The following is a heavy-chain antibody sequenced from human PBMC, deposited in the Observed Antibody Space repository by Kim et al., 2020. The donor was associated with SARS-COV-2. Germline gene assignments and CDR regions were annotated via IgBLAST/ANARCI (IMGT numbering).Heavy chain of an antibody. CDR2: T. CDR3: ARPSTPGAFDI. Sequence: TNYYPSLKSRVTISVDTSKNQFSLKLSSVTAADTAVYYCARPSTPGAFDIWGQGTMVTVSS. J-gene: IGHJ3*02. V-gene: IGHV4-59*08.